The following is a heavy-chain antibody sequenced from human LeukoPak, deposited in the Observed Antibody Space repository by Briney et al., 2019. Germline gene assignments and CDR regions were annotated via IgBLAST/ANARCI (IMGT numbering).Heavy chain of an antibody. V-gene: IGHV3-7*01. D-gene: IGHD1-14*01. J-gene: IGHJ4*02. CDR1: GFTFSSYW. CDR2: IKQDGSDK. Sequence: GGSLRLSCAASGFTFSSYWMSWVRQAPGKGLEWVGNIKQDGSDKNYMDSVKGRFTISRDNTKNSVYLQMSSLRAEDTAVYYCAREVWGPEYWSQGTLVTVSS. CDR3: AREVWGPEY.